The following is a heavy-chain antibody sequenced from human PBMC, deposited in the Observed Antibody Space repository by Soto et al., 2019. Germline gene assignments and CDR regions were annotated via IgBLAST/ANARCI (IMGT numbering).Heavy chain of an antibody. Sequence: SVKVSCEASGYTFTSYDINWVRQATGQGLEWMGWMNPNSGNTGYAQKFQGRVTMTRNTSISTAYMELSSLRSEDTAVYYCARQSYDSSGYLADYWGQGTLVTVSS. D-gene: IGHD3-22*01. J-gene: IGHJ4*02. CDR1: GYTFTSYD. V-gene: IGHV1-8*01. CDR3: ARQSYDSSGYLADY. CDR2: MNPNSGNT.